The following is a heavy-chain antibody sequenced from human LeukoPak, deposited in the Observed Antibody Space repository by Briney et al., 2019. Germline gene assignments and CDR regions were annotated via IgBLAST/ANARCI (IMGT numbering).Heavy chain of an antibody. J-gene: IGHJ4*02. CDR3: ARDHCTSTSCSSDH. V-gene: IGHV3-48*01. D-gene: IGHD2-2*01. Sequence: GGSLRLSCAASEFTFGSYSMNWFRQAPGKGLEWISYISSSSSTINYADSVKGRFTVSRDNAKNSLYLQMNSLRAEDTAVYYCARDHCTSTSCSSDHWGQGTLVTVSS. CDR2: ISSSSSTI. CDR1: EFTFGSYS.